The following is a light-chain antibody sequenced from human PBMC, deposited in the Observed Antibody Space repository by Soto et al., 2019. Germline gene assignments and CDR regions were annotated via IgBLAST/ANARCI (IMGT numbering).Light chain of an antibody. Sequence: NFMLTQPNSVSESPGKTVVISCTRSSGSIANTYVQWYQQRPGSAPTTVIYEDNQRPSGVADRFSGSMDSSSNSTSLTISGRKTEEQADYYCLSDDNTNVMFGGGTQLTVL. J-gene: IGLJ3*02. CDR2: EDN. CDR1: SGSIANTY. CDR3: LSDDNTNVM. V-gene: IGLV6-57*04.